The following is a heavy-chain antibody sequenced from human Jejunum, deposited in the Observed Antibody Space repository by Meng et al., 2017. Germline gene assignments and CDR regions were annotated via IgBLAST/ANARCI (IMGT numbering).Heavy chain of an antibody. V-gene: IGHV4-30-4*01. Sequence: QGLLQVSGPGLVKHSQSLSLNGTVSGDSFHSGEFFWSWFRQPPGKGLELIGYMDYRGSTFSNPSLKLRFTISVKTSKNQFSLKLSSVTAADTAVYFCARGELLWDYWGQGTLVTVSS. CDR2: MDYRGST. CDR3: ARGELLWDY. CDR1: GDSFHSGEFF. D-gene: IGHD2-2*01. J-gene: IGHJ4*02.